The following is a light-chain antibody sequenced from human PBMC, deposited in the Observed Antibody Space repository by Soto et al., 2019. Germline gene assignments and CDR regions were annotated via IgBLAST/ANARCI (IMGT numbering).Light chain of an antibody. J-gene: IGLJ2*01. V-gene: IGLV2-8*01. Sequence: QSALTQPPSASGSPGQSVTISCTGTSSDISKYNYVSWYQQLPGKAPKLLIYEVNKRPSEVPERFSGSKSANTASLTVSGLRTEDEADYYCSSYAGRNIVIFGGGTKVIVL. CDR2: EVN. CDR1: SSDISKYNY. CDR3: SSYAGRNIVI.